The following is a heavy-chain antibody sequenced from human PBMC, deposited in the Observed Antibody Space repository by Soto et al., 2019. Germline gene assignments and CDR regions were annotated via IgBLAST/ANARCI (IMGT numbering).Heavy chain of an antibody. Sequence: SETLSLTCTVSGGSISNYYWSWIRQPPGKGLELIGYIYYSGTTNYNPSLGSRVTMSVDTSKNQFSLKLSSVTAADTAVYYCASHMVRGVPFGYWGQGTLVTVSS. J-gene: IGHJ4*02. V-gene: IGHV4-59*01. CDR2: IYYSGTT. D-gene: IGHD3-10*01. CDR3: ASHMVRGVPFGY. CDR1: GGSISNYY.